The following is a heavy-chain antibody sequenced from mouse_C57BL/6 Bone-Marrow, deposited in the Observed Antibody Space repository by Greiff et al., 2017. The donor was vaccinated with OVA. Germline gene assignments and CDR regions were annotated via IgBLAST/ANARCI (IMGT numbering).Heavy chain of an antibody. Sequence: EVKLQESGPELVKPGASVKMSCKASGYTFTDYNMHWVKQSHGKSLEWIGYINPNNGGTSYNQKFKGKATLTVNKSSSTAYMELRSLTSEDSAVYYCARWGWLPPDYWGQGTTLTVSS. CDR2: INPNNGGT. CDR3: ARWGWLPPDY. V-gene: IGHV1-22*01. J-gene: IGHJ2*01. D-gene: IGHD2-2*01. CDR1: GYTFTDYN.